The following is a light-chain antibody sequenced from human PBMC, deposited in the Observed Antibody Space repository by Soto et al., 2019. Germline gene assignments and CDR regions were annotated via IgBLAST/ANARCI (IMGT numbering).Light chain of an antibody. J-gene: IGLJ3*02. V-gene: IGLV2-23*02. CDR1: SSDVGNYYL. Sequence: QSALAQPASVSGSPGQSITISCTGSSSDVGNYYLVSWYQQHPGKAPKLIIYEVTKRPSGVSDRFSGTRSGNTASLTISGLQAEDEADYYCCSYADSSIVMFGGGTKLTVL. CDR2: EVT. CDR3: CSYADSSIVM.